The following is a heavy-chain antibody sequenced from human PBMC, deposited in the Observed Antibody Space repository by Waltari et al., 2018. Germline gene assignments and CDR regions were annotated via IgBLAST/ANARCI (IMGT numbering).Heavy chain of an antibody. CDR1: GFTFSSYA. Sequence: QVQLVESGGGVVQPGRSLRLSCAASGFTFSSYAMHWVRQAPGKGLEWVAVKSYDGSNKYYADSVKGRFTISRDKSKNTLYLQMNSLRAEDTAVYYCARDRGTWYFDLWGRGTLVTVSS. J-gene: IGHJ2*01. D-gene: IGHD3-10*01. CDR2: KSYDGSNK. V-gene: IGHV3-30*14. CDR3: ARDRGTWYFDL.